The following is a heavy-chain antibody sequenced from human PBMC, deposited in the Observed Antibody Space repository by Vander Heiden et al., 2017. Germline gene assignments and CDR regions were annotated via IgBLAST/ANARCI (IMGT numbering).Heavy chain of an antibody. CDR2: IYGGDRT. CDR1: GFTVSSNY. J-gene: IGHJ4*02. Sequence: EVPLVESGGGLIQPGGSLRLSCAASGFTVSSNYMSWVRQAPGKGLEWVSVIYGGDRTYYADSVKGRFTISRDSSKNTLYLQMNSLRAEDTAVYYCARGFQWKPFDYWGQGTLVTVSS. V-gene: IGHV3-53*01. D-gene: IGHD1-26*01. CDR3: ARGFQWKPFDY.